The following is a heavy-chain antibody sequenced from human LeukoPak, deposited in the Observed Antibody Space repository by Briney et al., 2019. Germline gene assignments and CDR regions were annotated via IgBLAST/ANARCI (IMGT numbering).Heavy chain of an antibody. CDR3: AREGYDFWSGTNGFDP. J-gene: IGHJ5*02. CDR2: IYYSGST. CDR1: GGSMSSYSYY. Sequence: SEPLSLTCSVSGGSMSSYSYYWAWIRQTPGKGLEWIGSIYYSGSTYYNPSLKSRVTISVDTSKNQFSLKLSSVTAADTAVYYCAREGYDFWSGTNGFDPWGQGTLVTVSS. V-gene: IGHV4-39*07. D-gene: IGHD3-3*01.